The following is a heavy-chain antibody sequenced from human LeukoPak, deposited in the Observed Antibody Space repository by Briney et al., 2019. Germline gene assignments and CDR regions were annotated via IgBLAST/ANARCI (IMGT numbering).Heavy chain of an antibody. Sequence: SETLSLTCSVSGGSVTSGNYYWSWIRQPPGKGLEWIGYVHHSGSTNYKTSLKSRVTISIDTSKNHFSLKLRSVTAADTAVYYCARGAVGATYFDHWGQGILVTVSS. J-gene: IGHJ4*02. CDR1: GGSVTSGNYY. D-gene: IGHD1-26*01. V-gene: IGHV4-61*03. CDR3: ARGAVGATYFDH. CDR2: VHHSGST.